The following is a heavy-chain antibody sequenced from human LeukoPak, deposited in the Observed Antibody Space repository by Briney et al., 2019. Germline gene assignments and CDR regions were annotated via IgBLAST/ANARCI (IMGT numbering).Heavy chain of an antibody. CDR1: GFSFSTSW. V-gene: IGHV3-74*01. CDR3: IRDWYYAAYY. D-gene: IGHD3-16*01. CDR2: IHSGGSST. Sequence: GGSLRLSCAASGFSFSTSWMHWVRQAPGKGLVWVPPIHSGGSSTIYVDSEKGRFRISGDDAKHTLSLQMNSLRAEDTAEYYCIRDWYYAAYYWGQGTLVTVSS. J-gene: IGHJ4*02.